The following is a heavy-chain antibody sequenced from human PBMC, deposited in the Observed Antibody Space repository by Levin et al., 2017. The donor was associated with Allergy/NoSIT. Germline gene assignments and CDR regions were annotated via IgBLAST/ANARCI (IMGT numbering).Heavy chain of an antibody. CDR2: IFPMLGIT. V-gene: IGHV1-69*02. CDR3: GRITQDHFDVLTAPVRHYFYRGVDV. J-gene: IGHJ6*02. CDR1: GGTFSNAT. Sequence: NPGGSLRLSCKASGGTFSNATINWVRQAPGQGLEWMGRIFPMLGITNFARKFQDRVTVTADTHTNTAYMELSSLRSDDSAIYYCGRITQDHFDVLTAPVRHYFYRGVDVWGQGTTVTVSS. D-gene: IGHD3-9*01.